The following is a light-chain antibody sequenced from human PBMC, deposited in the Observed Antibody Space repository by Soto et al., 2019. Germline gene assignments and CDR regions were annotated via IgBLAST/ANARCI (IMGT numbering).Light chain of an antibody. V-gene: IGKV1-33*01. CDR3: QQYDNLPLS. J-gene: IGKJ4*01. CDR1: HDINTY. CDR2: EAS. Sequence: DTQMTQSPSSLSASVGERVTITCQASHDINTYLNGHQQKPGKAPNLRIYEASNLETGVPSRFSGSLSVTSFTFTISSLQTEYVETYYCQQYDNLPLSFGGGTKVEIK.